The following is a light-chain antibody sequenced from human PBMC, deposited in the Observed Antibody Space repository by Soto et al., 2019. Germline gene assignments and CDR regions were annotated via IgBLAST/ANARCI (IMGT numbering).Light chain of an antibody. V-gene: IGLV2-11*01. Sequence: QSALTQPRSVSGSPGQSVTISCTGTGNDVGGYNYVSWYQQHPGKAPKLMIYDVSKRPSGVPDRFSGSKSGNTASLTISGLQAEDEADYYCCSYAGTYVFGTGTKVTVL. CDR1: GNDVGGYNY. CDR3: CSYAGTYV. J-gene: IGLJ1*01. CDR2: DVS.